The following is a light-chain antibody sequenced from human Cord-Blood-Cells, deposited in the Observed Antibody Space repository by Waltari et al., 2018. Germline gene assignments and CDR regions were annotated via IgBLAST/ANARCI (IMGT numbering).Light chain of an antibody. J-gene: IGKJ1*01. Sequence: DIVMTQSPDSLAVPLGERATIICKSSQSVLYSSNNKNYLAWYQQKPGQPPKLLIYWASTRESGVPDRFSGSGSGTDFTLTISSLQAEDVAVYYCQQYYSTPWTFGQGTKVEIK. CDR2: WAS. CDR1: QSVLYSSNNKNY. V-gene: IGKV4-1*01. CDR3: QQYYSTPWT.